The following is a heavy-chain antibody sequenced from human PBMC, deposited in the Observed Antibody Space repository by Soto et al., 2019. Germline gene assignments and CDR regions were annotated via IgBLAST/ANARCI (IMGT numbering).Heavy chain of an antibody. V-gene: IGHV1-2*02. CDR1: GYTFTGYY. CDR2: INPNSGGT. CDR3: ARDNKPDYGDYWFDP. J-gene: IGHJ5*02. D-gene: IGHD4-17*01. Sequence: ASVKVSCKASGYTFTGYYMHWVRQAPGQGLEWMGWINPNSGGTNYAQKFQGRVTMTRDTSISTAYMELSRLRSDDTAMYYCARDNKPDYGDYWFDPWGQGTLVTVSS.